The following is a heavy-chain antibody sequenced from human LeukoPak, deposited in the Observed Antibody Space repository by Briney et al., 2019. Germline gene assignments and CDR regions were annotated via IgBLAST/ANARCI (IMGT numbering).Heavy chain of an antibody. CDR1: GFTFSRCT. D-gene: IGHD3-22*01. CDR2: ISSSSSYI. CDR3: AKDLAYDSSGSFDY. Sequence: GGSLRLSCAASGFTFSRCTMNWVRQAPGKGLEWVSSISSSSSYIYYADSVKGRFTISRDNAKNSLYLQMNSLRAEDTALYYCAKDLAYDSSGSFDYWGQGTLVTVSS. J-gene: IGHJ4*02. V-gene: IGHV3-21*04.